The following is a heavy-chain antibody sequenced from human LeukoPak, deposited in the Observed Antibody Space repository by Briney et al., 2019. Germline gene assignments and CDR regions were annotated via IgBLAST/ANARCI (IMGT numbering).Heavy chain of an antibody. CDR3: ARDLATADGVDY. V-gene: IGHV3-20*04. Sequence: AGGSLRLSSAASGFTFDDYGIGWVRQAPGKRLEWVSGIDWNGGSTGYAASVKGRFTISRDNAKNSLYLQMNSLRAEDTALYYCARDLATADGVDYWGQGTLVTVSS. J-gene: IGHJ4*02. D-gene: IGHD1-26*01. CDR1: GFTFDDYG. CDR2: IDWNGGST.